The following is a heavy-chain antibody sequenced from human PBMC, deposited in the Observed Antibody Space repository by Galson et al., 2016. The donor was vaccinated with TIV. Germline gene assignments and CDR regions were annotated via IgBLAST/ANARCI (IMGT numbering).Heavy chain of an antibody. Sequence: SLRLSCAASGFTFSTYWMGWVRQAPGKGLEWVANINQGGSDNYYLDSVKGRFTISRDNAKNSLYLQMNSLRGEDTAAYYCATGWCLTVVVYYVDDWGQGTLVTVSS. V-gene: IGHV3-7*03. D-gene: IGHD3-22*01. CDR1: GFTFSTYW. CDR2: INQGGSDN. CDR3: ATGWCLTVVVYYVDD. J-gene: IGHJ4*02.